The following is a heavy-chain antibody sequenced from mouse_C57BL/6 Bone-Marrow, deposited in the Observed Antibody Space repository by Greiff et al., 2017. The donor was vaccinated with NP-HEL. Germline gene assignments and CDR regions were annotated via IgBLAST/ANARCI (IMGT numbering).Heavy chain of an antibody. CDR3: ARLGIYYDYDDAMDY. J-gene: IGHJ4*01. Sequence: QVQLQQSGAELARPGASVKLSCKASGYTFTSYGISWVKQRTGQGLEWIGEIYPRSGNTYYNEKIKGKATLTADKSSSTAYMELRSLTSEDSAVYFCARLGIYYDYDDAMDYWGQGTSVTVSS. V-gene: IGHV1-81*01. CDR2: IYPRSGNT. D-gene: IGHD2-4*01. CDR1: GYTFTSYG.